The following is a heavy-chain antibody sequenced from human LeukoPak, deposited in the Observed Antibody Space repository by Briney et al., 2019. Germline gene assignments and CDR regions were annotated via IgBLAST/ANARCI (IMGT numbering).Heavy chain of an antibody. J-gene: IGHJ4*02. V-gene: IGHV4-59*12. D-gene: IGHD3-3*01. Sequence: PSETLSLTCTVSGGSMNNYYWTWIRQTPGRGLEWIGYIYYSGSTDYNPSLKSRVTMSVDTSKNQFSLNLKSVTAADTAVYYCARRPTQNYDFWSGYRNSFDYWGQGTLVTVSS. CDR1: GGSMNNYY. CDR2: IYYSGST. CDR3: ARRPTQNYDFWSGYRNSFDY.